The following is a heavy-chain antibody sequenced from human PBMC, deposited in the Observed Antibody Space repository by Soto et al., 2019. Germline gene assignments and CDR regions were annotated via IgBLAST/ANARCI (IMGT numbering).Heavy chain of an antibody. CDR3: ARDLFPVKRWLVGKNDAFDI. Sequence: ASVKVSCKASGYTFTSYAMHWVRQAPGQRLEWMGWINAGNGNTKYSQKFQGRVTITRDTSASTAYMELSSLRPEDTAVYYCARDLFPVKRWLVGKNDAFDIWGQGTMVTVSS. CDR2: INAGNGNT. CDR1: GYTFTSYA. V-gene: IGHV1-3*01. D-gene: IGHD6-19*01. J-gene: IGHJ3*02.